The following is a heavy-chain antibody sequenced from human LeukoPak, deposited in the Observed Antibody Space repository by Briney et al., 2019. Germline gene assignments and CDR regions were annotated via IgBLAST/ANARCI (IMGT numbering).Heavy chain of an antibody. CDR1: GFTVNSYA. J-gene: IGHJ4*02. CDR3: AKGGRRHYGDYVAF. D-gene: IGHD4-17*01. Sequence: GGSLRLSCDASGFTVNSYAMNWVRQAPGKGLEWVSVISASGDNTYYADSVKGRFTISRDDSKNTVYLQMNNLRADDTAVYHCAKGGRRHYGDYVAFWGQGTLVTVSS. V-gene: IGHV3-23*01. CDR2: ISASGDNT.